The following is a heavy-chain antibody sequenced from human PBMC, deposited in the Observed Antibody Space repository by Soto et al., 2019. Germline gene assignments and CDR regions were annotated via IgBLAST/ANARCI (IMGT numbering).Heavy chain of an antibody. CDR2: INHSGST. D-gene: IGHD6-13*01. V-gene: IGHV4-34*01. Sequence: SETLSLTCAVYGGSFSGYYWSWIRQPPGKGLEWIGEINHSGSTNYNPSLKSRVTISVDTSKNQFSLKLSSVTAADTAVYYCARGLYSSSWYSYWGQGTLVTVSS. CDR1: GGSFSGYY. CDR3: ARGLYSSSWYSY. J-gene: IGHJ4*02.